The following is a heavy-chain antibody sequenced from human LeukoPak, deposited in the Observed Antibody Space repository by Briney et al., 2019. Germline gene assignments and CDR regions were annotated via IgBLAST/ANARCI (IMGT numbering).Heavy chain of an antibody. V-gene: IGHV1-8*01. D-gene: IGHD3-9*01. Sequence: ASVKVSCKASGYTFTSYDINWVRQATGQGLEWMGGMNPNSGNTGYAQKFQGRVTMTRNTSISTAYMELSSLRSEDTAVYYCARGRYDILTGTNWGQGTLVTVSS. CDR3: ARGRYDILTGTN. CDR1: GYTFTSYD. CDR2: MNPNSGNT. J-gene: IGHJ4*02.